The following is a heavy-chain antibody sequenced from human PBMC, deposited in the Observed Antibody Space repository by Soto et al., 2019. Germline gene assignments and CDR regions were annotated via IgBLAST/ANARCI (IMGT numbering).Heavy chain of an antibody. CDR2: LYDTDGT. J-gene: IGHJ3*01. V-gene: IGHV3-53*01. CDR1: GFSFSGKNY. D-gene: IGHD1-1*01. CDR3: ATWLQREHAFDV. Sequence: GGSLRLSCAASGFSFSGKNYLTWVRQAPGKGLEWVSALYDTDGTYYADSVKGRFSVSRDNSKNTFYLQLHSLRPDDTALYFCATWLQREHAFDVWGLGTMVTVSS.